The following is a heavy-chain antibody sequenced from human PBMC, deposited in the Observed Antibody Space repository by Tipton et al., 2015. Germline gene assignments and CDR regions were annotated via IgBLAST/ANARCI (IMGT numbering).Heavy chain of an antibody. Sequence: GLVKPSETLSLTCTVSGGSISSYYWGWIRQAPGKGLEWIGFVYPGGGTYYNPSLKSRVTILVDTTQNQVSLRLTSVTAADTAVYYCASGCINFSCYYWFDPWGPGTLVTVSS. V-gene: IGHV4-59*04. CDR3: ASGCINFSCYYWFDP. D-gene: IGHD2-21*01. CDR2: VYPGGGT. CDR1: GGSISSYY. J-gene: IGHJ5*02.